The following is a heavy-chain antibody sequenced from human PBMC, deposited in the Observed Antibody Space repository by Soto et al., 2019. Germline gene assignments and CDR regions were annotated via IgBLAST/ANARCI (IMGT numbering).Heavy chain of an antibody. D-gene: IGHD2-15*01. J-gene: IGHJ4*02. CDR1: GYTFTSYD. CDR3: ARGTVVAATIDY. Sequence: ASVKVSCKASGYTFTSYDINWVRQATGQGLEWMGWMNPNSGNTGYAQKFQGRVTMTRNTSISTAYMELSSLRSEDTAVYYCARGTVVAATIDYWGQGTLVTVSS. CDR2: MNPNSGNT. V-gene: IGHV1-8*01.